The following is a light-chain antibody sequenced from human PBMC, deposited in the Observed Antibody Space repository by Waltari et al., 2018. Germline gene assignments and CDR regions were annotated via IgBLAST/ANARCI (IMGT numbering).Light chain of an antibody. CDR3: QQSYSFTRT. Sequence: IQMTQSPSSLSASVGDRVTITCRASQTISRYLNWYQQKPGKAPNLLIYAASSLQSGVPSRFSGSGSGRDFTLIITSLQPEDLATYYCQQSYSFTRTFGQGTKVEIK. CDR1: QTISRY. CDR2: AAS. J-gene: IGKJ1*01. V-gene: IGKV1-39*01.